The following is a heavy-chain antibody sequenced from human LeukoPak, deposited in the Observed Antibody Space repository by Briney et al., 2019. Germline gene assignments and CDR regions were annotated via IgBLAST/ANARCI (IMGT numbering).Heavy chain of an antibody. CDR2: VLVEETGR. Sequence: GGSLRLSCAASGFTFSSYTMYWSRQAPGKGLEWVASVLVEETGRYFPGSVDGRFTISRDNSKNTVYLQMNNLRGEDTAVYFCATVTKVDFDYWGQGTLVSVSS. V-gene: IGHV3-30*04. CDR1: GFTFSSYT. J-gene: IGHJ4*02. D-gene: IGHD4-11*01. CDR3: ATVTKVDFDY.